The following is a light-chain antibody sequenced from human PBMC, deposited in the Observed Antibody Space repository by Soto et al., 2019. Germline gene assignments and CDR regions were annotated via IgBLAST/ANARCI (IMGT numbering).Light chain of an antibody. V-gene: IGKV1-5*01. CDR1: QSISSW. CDR3: QQYDNYKPLT. Sequence: DIPMTQSPSTLSASVGDRVTITCRASQSISSWLAWYQQKSGKAPKLLIFDASSLESGTPSRFSGRRSGTQFTLTINGLQPDDFATYYCQQYDNYKPLTFGGGTKVDIK. CDR2: DAS. J-gene: IGKJ4*01.